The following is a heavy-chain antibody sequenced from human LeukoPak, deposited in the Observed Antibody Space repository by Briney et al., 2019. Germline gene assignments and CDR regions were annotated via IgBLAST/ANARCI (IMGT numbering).Heavy chain of an antibody. J-gene: IGHJ4*02. CDR2: IYHSERT. CDR3: ARVLPITPYFDY. Sequence: SETLSLTCTVSGYSINNGFYWGWIRQPPGKGLEWIGSIYHSERTHYNPSLKSRVTISVDTSKNQFSLKLSSVTSADTAVYYCARVLPITPYFDYWGQGTLVTVSS. V-gene: IGHV4-38-2*02. CDR1: GYSINNGFY. D-gene: IGHD1-20*01.